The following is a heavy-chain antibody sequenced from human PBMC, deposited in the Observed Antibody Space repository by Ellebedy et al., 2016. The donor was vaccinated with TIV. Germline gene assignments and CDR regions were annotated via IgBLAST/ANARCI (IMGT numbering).Heavy chain of an antibody. CDR3: ARRRESWDAFDV. D-gene: IGHD3-10*01. V-gene: IGHV3-7*01. J-gene: IGHJ3*01. CDR1: GFTFSDYY. CDR2: IKHDASEK. Sequence: GGSLRLSXAASGFTFSDYYMSWVRQAPGKGLEWVASIKHDASEKNYVGSVKGRFTISRDNAKNSLYLQMNSLRAEDTALYFCARRRESWDAFDVWGQGTVVTVSS.